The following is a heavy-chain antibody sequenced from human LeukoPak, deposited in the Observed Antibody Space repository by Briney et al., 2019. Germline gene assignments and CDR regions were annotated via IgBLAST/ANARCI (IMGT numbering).Heavy chain of an antibody. CDR1: GFTFSSYA. D-gene: IGHD3-3*01. Sequence: GRSLRLSCAASGFTFSSYAMSWVRQPPGKGLEWVSAISGSGGSTFYADSVRDRLTIPRDNSKDTLYLQMNSLRGEDTAVYYCAKDRVYYDCWGGYSGGNWFDPWGQGTLVTVSS. CDR2: ISGSGGST. V-gene: IGHV3-23*01. J-gene: IGHJ5*02. CDR3: AKDRVYYDCWGGYSGGNWFDP.